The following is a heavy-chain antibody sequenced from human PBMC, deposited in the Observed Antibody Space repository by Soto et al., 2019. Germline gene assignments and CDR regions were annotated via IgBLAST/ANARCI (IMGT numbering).Heavy chain of an antibody. J-gene: IGHJ4*02. CDR2: TYYRSKWYN. Sequence: SQTLSLTCAISGDSVSSNSAAWNWIRQSPSRGLEWLGRTYYRSKWYNDYAVSVKSRITINPDTSKNQFSLQLNSVTPEDTAVYYCAREVGYYCSGGSCYSNGSDYWGQGTLVTVSS. V-gene: IGHV6-1*01. D-gene: IGHD2-15*01. CDR1: GDSVSSNSAA. CDR3: AREVGYYCSGGSCYSNGSDY.